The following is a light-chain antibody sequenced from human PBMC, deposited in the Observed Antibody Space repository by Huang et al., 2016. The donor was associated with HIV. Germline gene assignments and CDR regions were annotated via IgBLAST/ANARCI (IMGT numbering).Light chain of an antibody. Sequence: DIVMTQSPDSLTVSLGGRATLNCRSSRTVLYTSNNKNYLSWYQKKPGQPPRLLIYWASTRESGVPDRFSGSGSGTVFTLTISSLQAEDVAVYYCQQYYSFPYAFGQGTKLEIK. J-gene: IGKJ2*01. V-gene: IGKV4-1*01. CDR2: WAS. CDR3: QQYYSFPYA. CDR1: RTVLYTSNNKNY.